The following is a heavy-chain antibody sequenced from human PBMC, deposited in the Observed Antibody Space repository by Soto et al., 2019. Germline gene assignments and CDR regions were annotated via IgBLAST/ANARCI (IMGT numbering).Heavy chain of an antibody. D-gene: IGHD1-20*01. CDR2: MNAKSGDT. CDR1: GYTFSDFD. CDR3: ARGNPYNHAGFDV. J-gene: IGHJ6*02. V-gene: IGHV1-8*01. Sequence: SVQVSCKASGYTFSDFDINWLRQASGQGPEWMGRMNAKSGDTFFAQRFKGKIKMTWDTSLSTAYMEVGSLTSDDMAMFSCARGNPYNHAGFDVWGQGTTVTVSS.